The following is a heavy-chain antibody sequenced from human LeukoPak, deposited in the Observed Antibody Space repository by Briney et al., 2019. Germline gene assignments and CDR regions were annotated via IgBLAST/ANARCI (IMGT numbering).Heavy chain of an antibody. D-gene: IGHD4-17*01. CDR2: ISSSSSYI. Sequence: GGSLRLSCAASGFTFSSYSMNWVRQAPGKGLEWVSSISSSSSYIYYADSVKGRFTISRDNAKNSLYLQMNSLRAEDTAVYYCASRGDYGDYLDYWGQGTLVTVYS. CDR1: GFTFSSYS. J-gene: IGHJ4*02. CDR3: ASRGDYGDYLDY. V-gene: IGHV3-21*01.